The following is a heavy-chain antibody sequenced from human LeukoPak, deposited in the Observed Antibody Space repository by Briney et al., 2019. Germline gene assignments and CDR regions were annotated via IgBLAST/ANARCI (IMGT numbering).Heavy chain of an antibody. Sequence: GGSLRLSCAASGFTFSSYSMNWVRQAPGKGLEWVSSISSSSSYIYYADSVKGRFTISRDNSKNTLYLQMNSLRAEDTAVYYCTKERPGGVVVAGPFDYWGQGTLVTVSS. V-gene: IGHV3-21*04. CDR2: ISSSSSYI. CDR1: GFTFSSYS. D-gene: IGHD6-19*01. J-gene: IGHJ4*02. CDR3: TKERPGGVVVAGPFDY.